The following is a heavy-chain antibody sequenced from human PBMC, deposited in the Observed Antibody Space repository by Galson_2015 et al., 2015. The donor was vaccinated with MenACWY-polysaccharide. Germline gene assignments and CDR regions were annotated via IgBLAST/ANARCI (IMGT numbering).Heavy chain of an antibody. CDR1: GGSFSGYY. D-gene: IGHD2-2*02. J-gene: IGHJ5*02. V-gene: IGHV4-34*01. CDR3: ATEARPAAIDAMTYLGWFDP. CDR2: INHSGST. Sequence: LSLTCSVYGGSFSGYYWSWIRQPPGKGLEWIGEINHSGSTNYNPSLKSRVTISVDTSKNQFSLKLSSVTAADTAVYYCATEARPAAIDAMTYLGWFDPWGQGTLVTVSS.